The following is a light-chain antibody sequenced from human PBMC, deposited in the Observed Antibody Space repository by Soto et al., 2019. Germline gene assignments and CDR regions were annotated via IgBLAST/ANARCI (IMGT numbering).Light chain of an antibody. CDR2: GAA. Sequence: EIVLSQSPGTLSLSPGERATLSCRASQSVTSTSLSWYQQKTGQAPRLLIYGAANRATGIPDRFSGRGSGTDFTLTISRLEPEDFATYYCQQSYSPVWTFGQGTKVEIK. J-gene: IGKJ1*01. V-gene: IGKV3-20*01. CDR1: QSVTSTS. CDR3: QQSYSPVWT.